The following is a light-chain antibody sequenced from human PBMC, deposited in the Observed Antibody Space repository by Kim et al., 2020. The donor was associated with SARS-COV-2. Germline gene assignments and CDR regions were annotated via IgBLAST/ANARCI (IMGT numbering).Light chain of an antibody. CDR2: AAS. CDR1: ESVGSN. J-gene: IGKJ4*01. CDR3: QQYHKWPPLT. V-gene: IGKV3-15*01. Sequence: EILMAQSPVTLSVSPGERATLSCRASESVGSNLAWYQQKPGQAPRLVIYAASTRATGIPARFSGSGSGTEFTLTISNLQSEDFAVYYCQQYHKWPPLTFGGGTKVEIK.